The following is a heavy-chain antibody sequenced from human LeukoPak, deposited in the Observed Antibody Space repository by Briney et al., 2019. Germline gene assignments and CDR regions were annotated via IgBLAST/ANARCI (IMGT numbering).Heavy chain of an antibody. V-gene: IGHV3-23*01. CDR1: GFTFSSYA. D-gene: IGHD3-3*01. CDR2: ISASGGST. CDR3: AKWSGGREALDY. J-gene: IGHJ4*02. Sequence: PGGSLRLSCAASGFTFSSYAMSWVRQAPGKGLEWVPEISASGGSTYYADSVKGRFTIPRDNSKNTLYLQMNSLRAEDTAVYYCAKWSGGREALDYWGQGTLVTVSS.